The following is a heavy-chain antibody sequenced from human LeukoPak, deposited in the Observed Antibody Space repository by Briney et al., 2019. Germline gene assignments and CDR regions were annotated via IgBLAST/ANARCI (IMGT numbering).Heavy chain of an antibody. J-gene: IGHJ3*02. CDR2: IYHSGST. CDR3: ARGGVRGPAAFDI. Sequence: PSETLSLTCTVSGGSISSGGYYWSWIRQPPGKGLEWIGYIYHSGSTYYNPSLKSRVTISVDRSKNQFSLKLSSVTAADTAVYYCARGGVRGPAAFDIWGQGTMVTVSS. D-gene: IGHD3-10*01. V-gene: IGHV4-30-2*01. CDR1: GGSISSGGYY.